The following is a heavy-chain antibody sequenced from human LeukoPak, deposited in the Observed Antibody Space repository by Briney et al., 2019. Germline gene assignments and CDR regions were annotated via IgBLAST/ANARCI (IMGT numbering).Heavy chain of an antibody. D-gene: IGHD4-17*01. CDR3: ARGGKYGDLAPGDY. CDR2: IIPILGIA. J-gene: IGHJ4*02. Sequence: GSSVKVSCKASGGTFSSYAISWVRQAPGQGLEWVGRIIPILGIANYAQKFQGRVTITADKSTSTAYMELSSLRSEDTAVYYCARGGKYGDLAPGDYWGQGTLVTVSS. CDR1: GGTFSSYA. V-gene: IGHV1-69*04.